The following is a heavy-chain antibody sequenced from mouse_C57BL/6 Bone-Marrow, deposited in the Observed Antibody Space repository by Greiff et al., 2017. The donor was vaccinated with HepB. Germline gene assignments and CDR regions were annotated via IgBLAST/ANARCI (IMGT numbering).Heavy chain of an antibody. D-gene: IGHD1-1*01. Sequence: VKLMESGAELVRPGASVKLSCKASGYTFTDYYINWVKQRPGQGLEWIARIYPGSGNTYYNEKFKGKATLTAEKSSSTAYMQLSSLTSEDSAVYFCAREDYYGSSYYAMDYWGQGTSVTVSS. J-gene: IGHJ4*01. V-gene: IGHV1-76*01. CDR2: IYPGSGNT. CDR1: GYTFTDYY. CDR3: AREDYYGSSYYAMDY.